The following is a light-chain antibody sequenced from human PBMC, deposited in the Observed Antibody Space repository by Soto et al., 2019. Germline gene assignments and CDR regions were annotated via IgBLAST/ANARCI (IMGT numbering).Light chain of an antibody. Sequence: LTQPASVSGSPGQSITISCTGASSDVGNYNYVSWYQQHPGKAPKLIIYDVSNRPSGVSNRFSGSKSGNTASLTISGLQAEDEADYYCSSYTSSTTLYVFGTGTKVTVL. V-gene: IGLV2-14*03. CDR3: SSYTSSTTLYV. J-gene: IGLJ1*01. CDR2: DVS. CDR1: SSDVGNYNY.